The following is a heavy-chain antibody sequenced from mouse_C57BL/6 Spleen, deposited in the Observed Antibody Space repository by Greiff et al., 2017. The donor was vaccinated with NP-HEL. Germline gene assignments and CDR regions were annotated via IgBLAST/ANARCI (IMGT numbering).Heavy chain of an antibody. Sequence: QVQLKQPGAELVKPGASVKMSCKASGYTFTSYWITWVKQRPGQGLEWIGDIYPGSGSTNYNEKFKSKATLTVDTSSSTAYMQLSSLTSEDSAVYYCARPTTVVAADYWGQGTTLTVSS. J-gene: IGHJ2*01. CDR2: IYPGSGST. CDR1: GYTFTSYW. V-gene: IGHV1-55*01. D-gene: IGHD1-1*01. CDR3: ARPTTVVAADY.